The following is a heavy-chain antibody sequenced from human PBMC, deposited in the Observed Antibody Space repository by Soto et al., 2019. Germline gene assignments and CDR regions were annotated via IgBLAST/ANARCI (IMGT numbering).Heavy chain of an antibody. D-gene: IGHD6-19*01. Sequence: PSETLSLTCTVSGGSLNSGRYYWTWIRQHPGKGLEWIGYISHSGSTSYNPSLRSRLTMSADTSKSQFSLKLSSMTAADTAVYFCACGNYGQWLDSWGQGTLVTVSS. V-gene: IGHV4-31*03. CDR1: GGSLNSGRYY. CDR3: ACGNYGQWLDS. CDR2: ISHSGST. J-gene: IGHJ4*02.